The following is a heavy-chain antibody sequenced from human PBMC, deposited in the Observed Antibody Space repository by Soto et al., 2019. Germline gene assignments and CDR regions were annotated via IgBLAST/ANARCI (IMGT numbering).Heavy chain of an antibody. CDR1: GFTFSNYG. D-gene: IGHD3-10*01. CDR3: ATDIALVRGVIIDMDV. V-gene: IGHV3-30*03. Sequence: VGSLRLSCAASGFTFSNYGMHWVRQAPGKGLEWVALISYDGDNKYYADSVKGRFTISRDNSKNTLSLQMNSLRDEDTAVYYCATDIALVRGVIIDMDVWGQGTTVTVSS. J-gene: IGHJ6*02. CDR2: ISYDGDNK.